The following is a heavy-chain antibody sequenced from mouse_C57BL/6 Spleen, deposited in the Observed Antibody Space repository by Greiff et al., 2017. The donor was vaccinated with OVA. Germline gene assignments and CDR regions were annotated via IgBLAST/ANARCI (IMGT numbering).Heavy chain of an antibody. CDR3: ARDAGNYYGSSHWYFDV. Sequence: VQLQQPGAELVKPGASVKMSCKASGYTFTSYWITWVQQRPGQGLEWIGDIYPGSGSTHYNEKFQSKTTLTVDTSSITAYMQLSSLTSEDSAVYNCARDAGNYYGSSHWYFDVWGTGTTVTVSS. D-gene: IGHD1-1*01. CDR2: IYPGSGST. V-gene: IGHV1-55*01. CDR1: GYTFTSYW. J-gene: IGHJ1*03.